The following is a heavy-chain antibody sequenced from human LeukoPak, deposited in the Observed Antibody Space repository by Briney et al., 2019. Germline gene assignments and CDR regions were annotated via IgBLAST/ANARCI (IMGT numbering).Heavy chain of an antibody. D-gene: IGHD5-18*01. CDR1: GGSISSYY. J-gene: IGHJ4*02. Sequence: PSETLSLTCTVSGGSISSYYWSWIRQPPGKGLEWIGYIYYSGSTNYNPSLKSRVTISVDTSKNQFSLKLSSVTAADTAVYYCARGARYSYDHFDSWGQGTLVTVSS. V-gene: IGHV4-59*01. CDR3: ARGARYSYDHFDS. CDR2: IYYSGST.